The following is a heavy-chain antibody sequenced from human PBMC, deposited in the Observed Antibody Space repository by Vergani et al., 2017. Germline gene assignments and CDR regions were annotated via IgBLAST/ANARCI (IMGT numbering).Heavy chain of an antibody. Sequence: VQLVESGGGLVKPGGSLRLSCAASGFTFSSYAMSWVRQAPGQGLEWVSAISGSGGSTYYADSVKGRFTISRDNTKNTLYLQMNSLRAEDTAVYYCAKAGDFWSAIGYFDYWGQGTLVTVSS. CDR2: ISGSGGST. D-gene: IGHD3-3*01. V-gene: IGHV3-23*04. CDR3: AKAGDFWSAIGYFDY. J-gene: IGHJ4*02. CDR1: GFTFSSYA.